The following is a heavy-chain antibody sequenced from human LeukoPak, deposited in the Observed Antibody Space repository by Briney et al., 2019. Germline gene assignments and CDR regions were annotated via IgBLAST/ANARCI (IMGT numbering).Heavy chain of an antibody. V-gene: IGHV3-21*01. CDR1: GFTFSSYS. Sequence: GGSLRLSCAASGFTFSSYSMNWVRQAPGKGLEWVSSISSSSSYIYYADSVKGRFTISRDNAKNSLYLQMHSLRAEDTAVYYCARVTEAPYYFDYWGQGTLVTVSS. CDR3: ARVTEAPYYFDY. J-gene: IGHJ4*02. CDR2: ISSSSSYI.